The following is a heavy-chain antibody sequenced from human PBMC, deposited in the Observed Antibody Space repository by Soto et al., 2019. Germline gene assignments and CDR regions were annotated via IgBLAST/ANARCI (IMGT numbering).Heavy chain of an antibody. CDR1: GFSITYYS. CDR2: ISDSGTKT. Sequence: WGSLILSCSASGFSITYYSMSWVRQAPGKGLEWVSSISDSGTKTFYGDSVKGRFAISRDTSKNTVYMQMNNLRAEDTALYYCAKDGIRKDDYWGQGTVVTVSS. V-gene: IGHV3-23*01. CDR3: AKDGIRKDDY. J-gene: IGHJ4*02.